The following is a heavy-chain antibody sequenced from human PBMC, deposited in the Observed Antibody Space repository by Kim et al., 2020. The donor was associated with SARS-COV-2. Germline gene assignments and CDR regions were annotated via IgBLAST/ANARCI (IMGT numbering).Heavy chain of an antibody. CDR2: ISGDGGST. CDR3: AKNPPYYYDSSGYYRYYYYYMDV. V-gene: IGHV3-43*02. CDR1: GFTFDDYA. J-gene: IGHJ6*03. D-gene: IGHD3-22*01. Sequence: GGSLRLSCAASGFTFDDYAMHWVRQAPGKGLEWVSLISGDGGSTYYADSVKGRFTISRDNSKNSLYLQMNSLRTEDTALYYCAKNPPYYYDSSGYYRYYYYYMDVWGKGPTVTVSS.